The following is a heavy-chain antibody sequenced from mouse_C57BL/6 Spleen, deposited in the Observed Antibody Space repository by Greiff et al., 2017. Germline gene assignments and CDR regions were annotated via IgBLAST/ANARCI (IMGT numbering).Heavy chain of an antibody. CDR3: ARTTVEGDY. Sequence: VKLMESGAELARPGASVKLSCKASGYTFTSYGISWVKQRTGQGLEWIGEIYPRSGNTYYNEKFKGKATLTADKSSSTAYMELRSLTSEDSAVYFCARTTVEGDYWGQGTSVTVSS. J-gene: IGHJ4*01. D-gene: IGHD1-1*01. V-gene: IGHV1-81*01. CDR2: IYPRSGNT. CDR1: GYTFTSYG.